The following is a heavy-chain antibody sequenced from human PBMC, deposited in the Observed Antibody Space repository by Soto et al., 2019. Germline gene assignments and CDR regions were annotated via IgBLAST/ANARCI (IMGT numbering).Heavy chain of an antibody. V-gene: IGHV3-7*01. CDR2: IKQDGSEK. CDR1: GFTFSSYW. Sequence: GSLRLSCAASGFTFSSYWMSWVRQAPGKGLEWVVNIKQDGSEKYYVDSVKGRFTISRDNAKNSLYLQMNSLRAEDTAVYYCASRYSSGWYDYYYYMDVWGKGTTVTVSS. CDR3: ASRYSSGWYDYYYYMDV. J-gene: IGHJ6*03. D-gene: IGHD6-19*01.